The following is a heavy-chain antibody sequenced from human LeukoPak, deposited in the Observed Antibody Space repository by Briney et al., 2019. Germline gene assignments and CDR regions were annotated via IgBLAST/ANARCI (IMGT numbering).Heavy chain of an antibody. J-gene: IGHJ4*02. V-gene: IGHV1-18*01. CDR1: GYTLTSYG. CDR2: ISAQSGNT. Sequence: GASMKVSCEASGYTLTSYGINWMRQAPGQGLEWMGRISAQSGNTNYAQKVQGRLTLTTDRSTNTAYMELRSLRSDDTAVYYCARGAYGDKWGQGTMVTVSS. D-gene: IGHD4-17*01. CDR3: ARGAYGDK.